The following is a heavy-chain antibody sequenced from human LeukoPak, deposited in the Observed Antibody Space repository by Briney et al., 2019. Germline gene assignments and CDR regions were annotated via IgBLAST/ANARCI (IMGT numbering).Heavy chain of an antibody. V-gene: IGHV1-18*01. D-gene: IGHD3-22*01. CDR1: GYTFTSYG. CDR3: ARHYSSGYYFGY. CDR2: ISAYNGNT. J-gene: IGHJ4*02. Sequence: GASVKVSRKASGYTFTSYGFSWVRQAPGQGLERMGWISAYNGNTNYAQKPQGRVTMTTDTSTSTAYMELRSLRSDDTAVYYCARHYSSGYYFGYWGQGTLVTVSS.